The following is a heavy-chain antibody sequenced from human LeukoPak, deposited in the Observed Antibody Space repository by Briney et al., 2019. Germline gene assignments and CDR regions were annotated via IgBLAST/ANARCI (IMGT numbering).Heavy chain of an antibody. V-gene: IGHV1-46*01. J-gene: IGHJ4*02. CDR3: ARSEGFGELLDY. CDR2: INPSGGST. D-gene: IGHD3-10*01. Sequence: ASVKVSCKASGYTFTSYYMHWVRQAPGQALEWMGIINPSGGSTSDAQKFQARVTMTRGMSTSTVYMELSSLRSEDTAVYYCARSEGFGELLDYWGQGTLVTVSS. CDR1: GYTFTSYY.